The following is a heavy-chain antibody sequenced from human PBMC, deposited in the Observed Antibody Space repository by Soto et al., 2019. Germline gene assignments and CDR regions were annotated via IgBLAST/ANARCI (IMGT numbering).Heavy chain of an antibody. Sequence: QVQLVQSGAEVKKPGASVKVSCKDYGYTFTNYGISWVRQAPGQGLEWMGWISAYNGNTNNAQKLQGRVNMTTDTATSTAYMELRTLISDDTAVYYWARDSPPVDYWGQGTLVTVSS. V-gene: IGHV1-18*01. CDR3: ARDSPPVDY. J-gene: IGHJ4*02. CDR1: GYTFTNYG. CDR2: ISAYNGNT.